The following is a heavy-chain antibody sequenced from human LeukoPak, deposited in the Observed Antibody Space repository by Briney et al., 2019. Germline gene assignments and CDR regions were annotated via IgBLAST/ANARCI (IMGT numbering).Heavy chain of an antibody. CDR2: ISSGSGYM. D-gene: IGHD1-26*01. Sequence: GGSLRLSCAVSGFIFGSYNMNWVRQAPGKGLEWVSAISSGSGYMYYADSLKGRFTISRDNAKNSLYLQMNSLRAEDTAVYYCAREVPATTHMDVWGKGTTVTVSS. CDR1: GFIFGSYN. J-gene: IGHJ6*03. CDR3: AREVPATTHMDV. V-gene: IGHV3-21*01.